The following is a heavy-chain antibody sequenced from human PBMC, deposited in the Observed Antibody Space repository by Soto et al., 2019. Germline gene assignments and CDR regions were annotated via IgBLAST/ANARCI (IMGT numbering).Heavy chain of an antibody. V-gene: IGHV1-69*01. CDR1: GGTFSSYA. Sequence: QVQLVQSGAEVKKPGSSVKVSCKASGGTFSSYAISWVRQAPGQGLEWLGGIIPIFGTANYAQKFQGRVTITADESTSTAYMELSSLRSEDTAVYYCARDRVSWEQQLDSYCDYWGQGTLVTVSS. J-gene: IGHJ4*02. CDR2: IIPIFGTA. D-gene: IGHD6-13*01. CDR3: ARDRVSWEQQLDSYCDY.